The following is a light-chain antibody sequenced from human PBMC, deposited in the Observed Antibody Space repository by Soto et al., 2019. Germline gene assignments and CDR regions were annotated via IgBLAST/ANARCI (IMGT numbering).Light chain of an antibody. CDR2: DAS. CDR3: QQYDNLPFT. Sequence: DIQMTQSPSALSASVGDRVTITCQASQDISDVLNWYQQQPGKAPKVLIYDASKLQTGVPSRFSGRGSGKDFTFTISSLQPDDSGTYYCQQYDNLPFTFGGGTKVEIK. CDR1: QDISDV. V-gene: IGKV1-33*01. J-gene: IGKJ4*01.